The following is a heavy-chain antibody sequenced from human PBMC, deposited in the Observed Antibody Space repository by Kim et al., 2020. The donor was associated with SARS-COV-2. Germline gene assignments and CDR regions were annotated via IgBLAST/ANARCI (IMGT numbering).Heavy chain of an antibody. CDR3: ANSYAARPGYYYGMDV. V-gene: IGHV3-33*06. CDR2: IWYDGSNK. D-gene: IGHD6-6*01. Sequence: GGSLRLSCAASGFTFSSYAMHWVRQAPGKGLEWVAVIWYDGSNKYYADSVKGRFTISRDNSKNTLYLQMNSLRAEDTAVYYCANSYAARPGYYYGMDVWGQGTTVTVSS. CDR1: GFTFSSYA. J-gene: IGHJ6*02.